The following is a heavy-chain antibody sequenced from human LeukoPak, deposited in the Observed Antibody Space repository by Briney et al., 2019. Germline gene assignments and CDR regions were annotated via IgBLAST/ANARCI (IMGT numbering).Heavy chain of an antibody. D-gene: IGHD5-12*01. Sequence: GGSLRLSCAASGFTFNSFGMHWVRQAPGKGLEWLAVISYDGRNKYYADSVKGRFTISRDNSKNTLYLQMNSLRAEDTAVYYCAKHVSGYDDYYYYYMDVWGKGTTVTISS. CDR2: ISYDGRNK. J-gene: IGHJ6*03. CDR3: AKHVSGYDDYYYYYMDV. V-gene: IGHV3-30*18. CDR1: GFTFNSFG.